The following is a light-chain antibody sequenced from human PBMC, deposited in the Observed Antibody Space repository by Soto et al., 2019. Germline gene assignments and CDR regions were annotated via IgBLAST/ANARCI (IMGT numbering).Light chain of an antibody. CDR2: GAS. V-gene: IGKV3-15*01. CDR3: HQSNNWPYT. J-gene: IGKJ2*01. CDR1: QSVSDN. Sequence: EIVMTQSPVTLSVSPGERVTLSCRASQSVSDNLAWYQQKPGQAPRLLIFGASSRATGIPDRFSGSGFGTDFTLTIDSLQSEDFAVYFCHQSNNWPYTFGQGTKLDIK.